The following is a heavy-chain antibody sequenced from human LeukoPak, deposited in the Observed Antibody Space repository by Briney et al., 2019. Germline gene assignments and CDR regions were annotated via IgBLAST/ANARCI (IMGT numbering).Heavy chain of an antibody. CDR2: IYYSGST. CDR1: GGSISSSSYY. Sequence: SETLSLTCTVSGGSISSSSYYWGWIRQPPGKGLEWIGSIYYSGSTNYNPSLKSRVTISVDTSKNQFSLKLSSVTAADTAVYYCARDVKATYYYDSSGSPYAFDIWGQGTMVTVSS. CDR3: ARDVKATYYYDSSGSPYAFDI. V-gene: IGHV4-39*07. J-gene: IGHJ3*02. D-gene: IGHD3-22*01.